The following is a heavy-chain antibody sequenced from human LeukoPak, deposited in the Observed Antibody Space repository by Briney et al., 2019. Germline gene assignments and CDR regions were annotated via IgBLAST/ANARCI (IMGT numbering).Heavy chain of an antibody. CDR1: GGSFSGYY. J-gene: IGHJ6*03. Sequence: SETLSLTCAVYGGSFSGYYWSWIRQPPGKGLEWIGEINHSGSTNYNPSLKSRATISVDTSKNQFSLKLSSVTAADTAVYYCARVRFLEWLLYYYYYMDVWGKGTTITVSS. V-gene: IGHV4-34*01. D-gene: IGHD3-3*01. CDR2: INHSGST. CDR3: ARVRFLEWLLYYYYYMDV.